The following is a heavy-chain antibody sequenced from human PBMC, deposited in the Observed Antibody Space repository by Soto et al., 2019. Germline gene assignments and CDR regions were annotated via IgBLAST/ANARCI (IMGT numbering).Heavy chain of an antibody. V-gene: IGHV3-73*02. CDR3: TSGVRGPTPGRWFDP. CDR2: IRSKANSYAT. D-gene: IGHD3-10*01. J-gene: IGHJ5*02. CDR1: GFTFSGSA. Sequence: EVQLVESGGGLVQPGGSLKLSCAASGFTFSGSAMHWVRQASGKGLEWVGRIRSKANSYATAYAASVKGRFTISRDDSKNKAYLQMNSLKPEDTAVYYCTSGVRGPTPGRWFDPWGQGTLVTVSS.